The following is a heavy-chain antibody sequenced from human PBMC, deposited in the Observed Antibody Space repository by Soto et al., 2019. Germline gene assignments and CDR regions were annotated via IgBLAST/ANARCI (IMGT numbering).Heavy chain of an antibody. J-gene: IGHJ4*02. CDR2: ISYDGSNK. V-gene: IGHV3-30*18. Sequence: PGGSLRLSCAASAFTFSSYGMHWVRQAPGKGLEWVAVISYDGSNKNYGDSVKGRFTISRDNSKNTLYLHMNSLRPEDTAIYYCAKDQGGGGSSINYWGQGTLVTVSS. CDR1: AFTFSSYG. CDR3: AKDQGGGGSSINY. D-gene: IGHD3-16*01.